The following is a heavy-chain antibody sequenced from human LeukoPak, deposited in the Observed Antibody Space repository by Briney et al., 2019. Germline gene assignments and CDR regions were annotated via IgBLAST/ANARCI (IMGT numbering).Heavy chain of an antibody. Sequence: GGSLRLSCAASGSTFDDYAMRWVRQAPGKGLEWVSGISWNSGSIGYADSLNGSFTISRDNAKNSQYQQMNSQRADDTPLYYCAKYIGVVTAIGAFDNWGQRTMVTVSS. CDR3: AKYIGVVTAIGAFDN. CDR1: GSTFDDYA. J-gene: IGHJ3*02. V-gene: IGHV3-9*01. D-gene: IGHD2-21*02. CDR2: ISWNSGSI.